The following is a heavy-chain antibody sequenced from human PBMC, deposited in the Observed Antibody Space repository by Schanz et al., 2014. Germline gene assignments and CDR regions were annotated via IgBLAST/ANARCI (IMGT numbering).Heavy chain of an antibody. CDR1: GFSFSNYW. D-gene: IGHD3-10*01. CDR2: INNAGSDT. V-gene: IGHV3-74*01. J-gene: IGHJ4*02. CDR3: AKVGLYYYGSGFDY. Sequence: EVQLVESGGGLVQPGGSLRLSCAASGFSFSNYWMHWVRQGPGSGLVWVSHINNAGSDTTYADSVKGRFTISRDNAKNSLYLQMNSLRAEDTAVYYCAKVGLYYYGSGFDYWGQGTLVTVSS.